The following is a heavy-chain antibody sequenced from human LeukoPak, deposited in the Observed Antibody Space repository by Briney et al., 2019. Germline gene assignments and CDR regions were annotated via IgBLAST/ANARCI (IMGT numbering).Heavy chain of an antibody. CDR3: VVDLSGSADY. CDR2: TNEHGTII. V-gene: IGHV3-74*01. CDR1: GFTFSSYA. Sequence: GGSLRLSCAASGFTFSSYAMHWVRQAPGEGLVWVSRTNEHGTIINYADSVKGRFTISRDNAKHTLYLQMNSLRTEDSALYYCVVDLSGSADYWGQGTLVTVSS. D-gene: IGHD3-10*01. J-gene: IGHJ4*02.